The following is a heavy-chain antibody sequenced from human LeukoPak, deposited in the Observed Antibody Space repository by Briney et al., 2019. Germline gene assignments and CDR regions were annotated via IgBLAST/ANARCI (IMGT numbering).Heavy chain of an antibody. V-gene: IGHV3-23*01. J-gene: IGHJ4*02. D-gene: IGHD2-2*01. CDR1: GFTFSTYA. Sequence: GGSLRLSCAASGFTFSTYAMSWVRQAPGKGLEWVSAISGSGSSAFYADSVKGRFTISRDNSKNTLYLQMSSLRAEDTAVYYCVKEPGSSSPVIYFDYWGQGTLVAVSS. CDR3: VKEPGSSSPVIYFDY. CDR2: ISGSGSSA.